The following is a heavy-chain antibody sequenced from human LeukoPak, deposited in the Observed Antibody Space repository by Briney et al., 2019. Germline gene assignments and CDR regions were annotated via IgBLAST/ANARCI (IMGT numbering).Heavy chain of an antibody. D-gene: IGHD3-16*01. V-gene: IGHV3-23*01. Sequence: GGSLRLSCAASGFTFSSHAISWVRQAPGEGLEWVSAISGSGGSTYYADSVKGRFTISRDNSKNTLYLQMNSLRAEDTAVYYCAKDPHLGYFDYWGQGTLVTVSS. CDR1: GFTFSSHA. CDR2: ISGSGGST. J-gene: IGHJ4*02. CDR3: AKDPHLGYFDY.